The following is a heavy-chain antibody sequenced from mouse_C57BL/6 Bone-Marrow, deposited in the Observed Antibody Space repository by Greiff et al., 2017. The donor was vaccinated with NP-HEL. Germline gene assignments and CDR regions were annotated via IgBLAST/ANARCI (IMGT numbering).Heavy chain of an antibody. J-gene: IGHJ3*01. V-gene: IGHV8-8*01. CDR1: GFSLSTFGMG. Sequence: QVTLKESGPGILQPSQTLSLTCSFSGFSLSTFGMGVGWIRQPSGKGLEWLAHLWWDDAKYYNPALKSRLTISKDTSNNQVFLKIANVDTADTATYDCARIAVYYDYDGFAYWGQGTLVTVSA. CDR2: LWWDDAK. CDR3: ARIAVYYDYDGFAY. D-gene: IGHD2-4*01.